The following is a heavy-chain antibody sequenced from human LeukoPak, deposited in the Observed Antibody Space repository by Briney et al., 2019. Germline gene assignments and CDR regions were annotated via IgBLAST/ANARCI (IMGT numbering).Heavy chain of an antibody. CDR1: GYTFTSYG. D-gene: IGHD3-3*01. CDR3: ARDPYYDFWSGSPDAFDI. J-gene: IGHJ3*02. CDR2: ISAYNGNT. Sequence: ASVKVSCKASGYTFTSYGISWVRQAPGQGLERMGWISAYNGNTNYAQKLQGRVTMTTDTSTSTAYMELRSLRSDDTAVYYCARDPYYDFWSGSPDAFDIWGQGTMVTVSS. V-gene: IGHV1-18*01.